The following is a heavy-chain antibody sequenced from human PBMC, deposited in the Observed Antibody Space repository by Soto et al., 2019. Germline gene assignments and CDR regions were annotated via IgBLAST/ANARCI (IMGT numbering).Heavy chain of an antibody. D-gene: IGHD2-15*01. J-gene: IGHJ6*02. CDR3: AKDIGCSGGSCYPYYYYGMDV. Sequence: EVQLVESGGGLVQPGRSLRLSCAASGFTFDDYAMHWVRQAPGKGLEWVSGISWNSGSIGDADSVKGRFTISRDNAKNSLYLQMNSLRAEDTALYYCAKDIGCSGGSCYPYYYYGMDVWGQGTTVTVSS. CDR1: GFTFDDYA. CDR2: ISWNSGSI. V-gene: IGHV3-9*01.